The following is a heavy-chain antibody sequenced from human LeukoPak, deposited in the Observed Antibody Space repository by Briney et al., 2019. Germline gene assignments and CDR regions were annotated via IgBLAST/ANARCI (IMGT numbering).Heavy chain of an antibody. V-gene: IGHV3-23*01. Sequence: PGGSLRLSCSMSGFTLSHYAMSWVRQAPGKGLEWVSTIGGGGGSTDYTDSVKGRFTISRDNSKNTLYLQMNSLGAEDTAVYYCAKLGISDGIDYWGQGTLVTVSS. CDR1: GFTLSHYA. D-gene: IGHD3-16*01. CDR2: IGGGGGST. J-gene: IGHJ4*02. CDR3: AKLGISDGIDY.